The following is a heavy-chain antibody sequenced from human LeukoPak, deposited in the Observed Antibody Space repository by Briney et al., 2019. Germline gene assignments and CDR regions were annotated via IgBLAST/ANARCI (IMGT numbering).Heavy chain of an antibody. CDR2: ISSSSSYI. V-gene: IGHV3-21*01. CDR3: ARDASGIVATGMDV. J-gene: IGHJ6*02. Sequence: GGSLRLSCAASGFTFSSYSMNWVRQAPGKGLEWVSSISSSSSYIYYADSVKGRFTISRDNAKNSLYLQMNSLRAEDTAVYYCARDASGIVATGMDVWGQGTTVTVSS. CDR1: GFTFSSYS. D-gene: IGHD5-12*01.